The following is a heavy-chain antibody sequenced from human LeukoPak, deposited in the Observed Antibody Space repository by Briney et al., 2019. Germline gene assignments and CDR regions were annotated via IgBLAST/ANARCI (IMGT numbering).Heavy chain of an antibody. CDR2: IIPIFGTA. J-gene: IGHJ6*03. Sequence: GASVKVSCKASGGTFSSYAISWVRQAPGQGLEWMGRIIPIFGTANYAQKFQGRVTITPDESTSTAYMELSSLRSEDTAVYYCASTYGGGYYYYYMDVWGKGTTVTVSS. CDR1: GGTFSSYA. V-gene: IGHV1-69*13. CDR3: ASTYGGGYYYYYMDV. D-gene: IGHD2/OR15-2a*01.